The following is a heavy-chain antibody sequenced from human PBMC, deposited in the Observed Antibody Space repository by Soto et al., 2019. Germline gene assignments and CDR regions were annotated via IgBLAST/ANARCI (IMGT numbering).Heavy chain of an antibody. D-gene: IGHD3-22*01. Sequence: ASVKVSCKASGYTFTSYYMHWVLQAPGQGLEWMGIINPSGGSTSYAQKFQGRVTMTRDTSTSTVYMELSSLRSEDTAVYYCASNYDSSGYYYAFDYRGQGTLVTVSS. CDR1: GYTFTSYY. CDR2: INPSGGST. CDR3: ASNYDSSGYYYAFDY. V-gene: IGHV1-46*01. J-gene: IGHJ4*02.